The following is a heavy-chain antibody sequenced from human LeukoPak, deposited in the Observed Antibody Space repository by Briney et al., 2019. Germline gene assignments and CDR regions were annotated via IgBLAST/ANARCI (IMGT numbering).Heavy chain of an antibody. V-gene: IGHV3-30*04. J-gene: IGHJ6*03. CDR3: VRETPIAVAGTIYFYFYMDV. D-gene: IGHD6-19*01. Sequence: GGSLRLSCAASGFTFSTYPMHWVRQAPGKGLEWVAVISNDGSNKYYADSVKGRFTLSRDSSKNTLYLQMSSLRAEDTALYYCVRETPIAVAGTIYFYFYMDVWGKGTTVTVSS. CDR2: ISNDGSNK. CDR1: GFTFSTYP.